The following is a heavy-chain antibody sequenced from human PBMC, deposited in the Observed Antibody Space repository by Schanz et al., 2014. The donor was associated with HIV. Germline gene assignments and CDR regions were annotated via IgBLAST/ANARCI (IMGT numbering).Heavy chain of an antibody. V-gene: IGHV3-21*01. Sequence: EVQLVESGGGLVKPGRSLRLSCTASGFTFSSYSMNWVRQAPGKGLEWVSSVSSGSSFIYYADSVKGRFTISRDNAKNSLYLQMNSLRAEDTAVYYCARGRGIAVADYGMDVWGQGTTVTVSS. CDR1: GFTFSSYS. CDR3: ARGRGIAVADYGMDV. J-gene: IGHJ6*02. CDR2: VSSGSSFI. D-gene: IGHD6-19*01.